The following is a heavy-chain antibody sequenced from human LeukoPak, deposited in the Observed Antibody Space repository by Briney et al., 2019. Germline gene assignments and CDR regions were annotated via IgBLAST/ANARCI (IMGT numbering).Heavy chain of an antibody. CDR1: GDSVSSNSAA. CDR3: ARGDGAFDI. Sequence: SQTLSLTCAISGDSVSSNSAARTWIRQSPSRGLEWLGRTYCRSNWYNDYAVSVKSRIAINPDTSKNQFSLQLNSVTPEDTAVYYCARGDGAFDIWGQGTMVTVSS. V-gene: IGHV6-1*01. CDR2: TYCRSNWYN. J-gene: IGHJ3*02.